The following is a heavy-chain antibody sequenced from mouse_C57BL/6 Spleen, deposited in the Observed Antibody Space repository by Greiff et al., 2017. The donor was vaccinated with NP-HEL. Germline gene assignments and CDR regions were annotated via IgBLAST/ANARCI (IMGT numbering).Heavy chain of an antibody. Sequence: VQLQQSGAELVRPGASVKLSCKASGYTFTDYYINWVKQRPGQGLEWIARIYPGSGNTYYNEKFKGKATLTAEKSSSTAYMQLSSLTSEDSAVYFCARNDYGSSSFAYWGQGTLVTVSA. V-gene: IGHV1-76*01. CDR1: GYTFTDYY. D-gene: IGHD1-1*01. CDR2: IYPGSGNT. J-gene: IGHJ3*01. CDR3: ARNDYGSSSFAY.